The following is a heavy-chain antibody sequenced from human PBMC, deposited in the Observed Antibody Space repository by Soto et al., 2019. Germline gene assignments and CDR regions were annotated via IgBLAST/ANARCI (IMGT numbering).Heavy chain of an antibody. CDR3: ARASRSRDGHNLLPPAD. Sequence: QVQLVQSGAEVRKPGSSVKVSCKASGGTFRSYAVSWVRQAHGQGLEWMGVIIPFFGAANYAQKFQGRVTISADESRRTAYMELSSLRSEDTAVYYCARASRSRDGHNLLPPADWRQGTLVTVSS. CDR2: IIPFFGAA. V-gene: IGHV1-69*12. CDR1: GGTFRSYA. J-gene: IGHJ4*02. D-gene: IGHD2-2*01.